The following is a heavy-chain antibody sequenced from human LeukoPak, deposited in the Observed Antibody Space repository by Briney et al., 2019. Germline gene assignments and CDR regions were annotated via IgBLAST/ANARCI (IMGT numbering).Heavy chain of an antibody. CDR2: ISAYNGNT. D-gene: IGHD4-17*01. CDR1: GYTFTSYG. Sequence: ASVKVSCKASGYTFTSYGISWVRQAPRQGLEWMGWISAYNGNTNYAQKLQGRVTMTTDTSTSTAYMELRSLRSDDTAVYYCARYAYGDYGSSWFDPWGQGTLVTVS. J-gene: IGHJ5*02. V-gene: IGHV1-18*01. CDR3: ARYAYGDYGSSWFDP.